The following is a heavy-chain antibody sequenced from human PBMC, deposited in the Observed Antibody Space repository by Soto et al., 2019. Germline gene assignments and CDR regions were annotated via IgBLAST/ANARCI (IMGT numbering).Heavy chain of an antibody. D-gene: IGHD6-13*01. CDR3: ARVRPGGSSLWGYYYGMDV. V-gene: IGHV1-69*13. CDR2: IIPIFGTA. Sequence: VASVKVSCKASGGTFSSYAISWVRQAPGQGLEWMGGIIPIFGTANYAQKFQGRVPITADESTSTAYMELSSLRSEDTAMYYCARVRPGGSSLWGYYYGMDVWGQGTTVTVSS. J-gene: IGHJ6*02. CDR1: GGTFSSYA.